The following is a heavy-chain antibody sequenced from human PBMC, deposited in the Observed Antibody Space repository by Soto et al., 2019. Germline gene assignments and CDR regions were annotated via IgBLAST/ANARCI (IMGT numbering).Heavy chain of an antibody. V-gene: IGHV3-66*01. CDR3: ARDSYYDILTGQGRDAFDN. CDR2: IYSGGST. Sequence: EVQLVESGGGLVQPGGSLRLSCAASGFTVTSNFMSWVRQAPGKGLEWVSVIYSGGSTYYADSVKGRFTISRDNSKNTLYLHMSSLRAEDTAVYYCARDSYYDILTGQGRDAFDNWGQGTMVTVSS. J-gene: IGHJ3*02. CDR1: GFTVTSNF. D-gene: IGHD3-9*01.